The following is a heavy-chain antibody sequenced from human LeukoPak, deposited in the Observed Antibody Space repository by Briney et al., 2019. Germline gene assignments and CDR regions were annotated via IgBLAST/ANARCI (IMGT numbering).Heavy chain of an antibody. CDR1: GGSFSGYY. Sequence: SETLSLTCAVYGGSFSGYYWSWIRQPPGKGLEWIGEINHSGSTNYNPSLKSRVTISVDTSKNQFSLKLSSVTAADTAVYYCARETYYYDSSGSFDYWGQGTLVTVSS. D-gene: IGHD3-22*01. CDR2: INHSGST. V-gene: IGHV4-34*01. CDR3: ARETYYYDSSGSFDY. J-gene: IGHJ4*02.